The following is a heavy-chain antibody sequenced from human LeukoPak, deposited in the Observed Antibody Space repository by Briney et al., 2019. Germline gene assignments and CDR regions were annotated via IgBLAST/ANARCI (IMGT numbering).Heavy chain of an antibody. Sequence: PSETLSLTCTVSGGSISSYYWSWIRQPPGKGLEWIGYIYYSGSTNYNPSLKSRVTISVDTSKNQFSLKLSSVTAADTAVYYCARLDYGDSSIDWGQGTLVTVSS. CDR1: GGSISSYY. CDR3: ARLDYGDSSID. D-gene: IGHD4-17*01. J-gene: IGHJ4*02. V-gene: IGHV4-59*08. CDR2: IYYSGST.